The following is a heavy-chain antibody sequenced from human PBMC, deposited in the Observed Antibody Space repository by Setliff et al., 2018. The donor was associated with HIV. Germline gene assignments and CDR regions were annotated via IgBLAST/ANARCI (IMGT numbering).Heavy chain of an antibody. V-gene: IGHV1-69*13. J-gene: IGHJ4*02. CDR2: IVPILNTG. CDR3: ARIPNHSSGFDY. CDR1: GYSLTSHD. D-gene: IGHD3-22*01. Sequence: SVKVSCKASGYSLTSHDINWVRQAPGQGLEWMGGIVPILNTGNYAPKFQGRVTITADESTTTAYMELSSLRSEDTAVYYCARIPNHSSGFDYWGQGTPVT.